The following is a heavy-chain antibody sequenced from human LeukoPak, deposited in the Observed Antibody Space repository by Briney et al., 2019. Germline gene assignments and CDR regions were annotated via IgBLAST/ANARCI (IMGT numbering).Heavy chain of an antibody. D-gene: IGHD2-15*01. CDR1: GGSFSGYY. CDR3: GRGHRYSRD. Sequence: SETLSLTCAVYGGSFSGYYWSWIRQPPGKGLEWIGYIYDSGITDYNPSLKSRLTISVDTSNNQFSLNLSSVTAADTAVYCAGRGHRYSRDWGQGILVTVSS. J-gene: IGHJ1*01. V-gene: IGHV4-34*11. CDR2: IYDSGIT.